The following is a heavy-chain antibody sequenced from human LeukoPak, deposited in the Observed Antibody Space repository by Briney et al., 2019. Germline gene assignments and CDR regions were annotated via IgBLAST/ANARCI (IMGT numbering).Heavy chain of an antibody. CDR2: ISSSSSYI. CDR1: GFTFSSYS. J-gene: IGHJ4*02. CDR3: ASSLYDSSGYYYYFDY. V-gene: IGHV3-21*01. Sequence: PGGSLRLSCAASGFTFSSYSMNWVRQAPGKGLEWVSSISSSSSYIYYADSVKGRFTISRDNAKNSLYLQMNSLRAEDTAVYYCASSLYDSSGYYYYFDYWGQGTLVTVSS. D-gene: IGHD3-22*01.